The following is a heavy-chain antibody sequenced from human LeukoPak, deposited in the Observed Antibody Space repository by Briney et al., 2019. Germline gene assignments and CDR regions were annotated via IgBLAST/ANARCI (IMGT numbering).Heavy chain of an antibody. J-gene: IGHJ4*02. Sequence: GGSLRLSCAASGFTFSSYEMNWVRQAPGKGLEWVSYISSSGSTIYYADSVKGRFTISRDNSKDTLYLQMNSLRAEDTAIYYCAKEYTGTFSPFPSYFDNWGQGTLVTVSS. CDR1: GFTFSSYE. CDR3: AKEYTGTFSPFPSYFDN. CDR2: ISSSGSTI. V-gene: IGHV3-48*03. D-gene: IGHD1-26*01.